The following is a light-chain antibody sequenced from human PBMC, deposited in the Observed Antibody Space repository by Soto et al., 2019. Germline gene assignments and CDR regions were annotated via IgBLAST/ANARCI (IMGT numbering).Light chain of an antibody. V-gene: IGLV2-8*01. Sequence: QSALTQPPSASGSPGQSVTISCTGTSSDVGGYNYVSWYQQYPGKAPKLLIYEVTKRLSGVPDRFAGSKSGNTASLTVSGLQAEDESVYYCSSYAGSNNVIFGGGTKLTVL. CDR3: SSYAGSNNVI. CDR1: SSDVGGYNY. CDR2: EVT. J-gene: IGLJ2*01.